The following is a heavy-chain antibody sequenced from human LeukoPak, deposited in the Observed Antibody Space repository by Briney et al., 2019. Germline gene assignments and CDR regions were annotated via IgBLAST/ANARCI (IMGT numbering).Heavy chain of an antibody. V-gene: IGHV4-4*07. Sequence: SETLSLTCTVSGGSISSYFWSWIRQPAGKGLEWIGRIYTSGSTDYNPSLKSRVTMSVDTSKKEFSLKLRSVTAADTAVYYCARGDDFDIWGHGTMVTVSS. CDR2: IYTSGST. CDR1: GGSISSYF. J-gene: IGHJ3*02. CDR3: ARGDDFDI.